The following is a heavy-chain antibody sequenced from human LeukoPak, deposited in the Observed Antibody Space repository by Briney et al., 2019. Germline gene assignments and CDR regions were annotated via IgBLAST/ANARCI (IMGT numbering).Heavy chain of an antibody. V-gene: IGHV3-7*01. CDR1: KFTFTTSW. CDR3: ARDNAYNWFDP. Sequence: GGSLRLSCAASKFTFTTSWMTWVRQAPGKGLEWVANINGDGSERTYVDSVKGRFTVSRDNAKNSLYLQMNSVRVDDTAVYYCARDNAYNWFDPWGQGTLVTVSS. J-gene: IGHJ5*02. CDR2: INGDGSER.